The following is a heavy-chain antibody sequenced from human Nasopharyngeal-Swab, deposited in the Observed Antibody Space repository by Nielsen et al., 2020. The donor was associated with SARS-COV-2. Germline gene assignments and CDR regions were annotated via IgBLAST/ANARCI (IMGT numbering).Heavy chain of an antibody. CDR2: INHHGTT. J-gene: IGHJ4*02. Sequence: SETLSLTCAVYGGSFSGFYWSWIRQPPGKGLEWVGEINHHGTTNYNPSLKSRVTISVDTSKNQFSLKLSSVTAADTAVYYCARGGWGDYPDYWGQGTLVTVSS. CDR1: GGSFSGFY. D-gene: IGHD4-17*01. CDR3: ARGGWGDYPDY. V-gene: IGHV4-34*01.